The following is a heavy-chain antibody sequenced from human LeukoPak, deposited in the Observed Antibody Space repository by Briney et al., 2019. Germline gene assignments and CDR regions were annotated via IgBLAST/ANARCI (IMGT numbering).Heavy chain of an antibody. CDR2: IYNSGRT. J-gene: IGHJ3*02. Sequence: SETLSLTCAVSGASISSYDWSWIRQPPAKVLEWIGGIYNSGRTNDNPSLKSRVTISKDTSKNQFSLNLRSVTAADTAVYYCARDRPAEKISVWFGGPPAGLDPFDIWGQGKMVIVSS. D-gene: IGHD3-10*01. CDR1: GASISSYD. V-gene: IGHV4-59*01. CDR3: ARDRPAEKISVWFGGPPAGLDPFDI.